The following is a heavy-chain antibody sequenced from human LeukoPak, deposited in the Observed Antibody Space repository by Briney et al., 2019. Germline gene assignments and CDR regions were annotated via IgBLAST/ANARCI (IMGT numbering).Heavy chain of an antibody. Sequence: SETLSLTCAVYGGSFSRYYWSWIRQSPGKGLEWIAEIDHRGGTNYSPSVKSRVTTSVDTSKNQFSLKVRSLSAADTAVYYCARGATISETGYFDFWGQGTPVTVSS. D-gene: IGHD5-24*01. CDR1: GGSFSRYY. J-gene: IGHJ4*03. CDR3: ARGATISETGYFDF. V-gene: IGHV4-34*01. CDR2: IDHRGGT.